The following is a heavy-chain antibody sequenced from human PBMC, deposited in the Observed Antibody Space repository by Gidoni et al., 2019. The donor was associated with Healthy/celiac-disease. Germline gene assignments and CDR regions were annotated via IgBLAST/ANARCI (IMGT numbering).Heavy chain of an antibody. CDR2: IWYDGSNK. V-gene: IGHV3-33*01. CDR1: GFTFSSYG. D-gene: IGHD3-22*01. Sequence: AAPGFTFSSYGMHWVRQAPGKGLEWVAVIWYDGSNKYYADSVKGRFTISRDNSKNTLYLQMNSLRAEDTAVYYCARDYYDSSGYPDYWGQGTLVTVSS. J-gene: IGHJ4*02. CDR3: ARDYYDSSGYPDY.